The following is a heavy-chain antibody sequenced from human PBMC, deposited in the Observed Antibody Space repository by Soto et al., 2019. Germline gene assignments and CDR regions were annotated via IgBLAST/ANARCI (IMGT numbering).Heavy chain of an antibody. J-gene: IGHJ3*02. V-gene: IGHV1-3*01. CDR3: ARALTLPETADAFVI. CDR2: INAGNGNT. CDR1: GHTFTSYA. Sequence: ASVKVSCKASGHTFTSYAMHWVRQAPGQRLEWMGWINAGNGNTKYSQKFQGRVTFTRDTSARKAYMELSSLRSEDTVLYYCARALTLPETADAFVIWGQGTMVTVSS.